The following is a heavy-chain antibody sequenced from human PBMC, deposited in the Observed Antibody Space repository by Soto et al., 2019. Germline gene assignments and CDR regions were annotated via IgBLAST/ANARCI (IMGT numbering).Heavy chain of an antibody. Sequence: LSLTWSVSGGSIRSSDWRWIRQSPEKGLEWIGYFYHSGNSNYNPSPKSRVTISVDTSKNHLSPSLRSETAADTPVYSCARISSVVSLRYGKGCISTWVHGTTVALSS. V-gene: IGHV4-59*01. D-gene: IGHD3-16*02. CDR1: GGSIRSSD. CDR3: ARISSVVSLRYGKGCIST. CDR2: FYHSGNS. J-gene: IGHJ6*02.